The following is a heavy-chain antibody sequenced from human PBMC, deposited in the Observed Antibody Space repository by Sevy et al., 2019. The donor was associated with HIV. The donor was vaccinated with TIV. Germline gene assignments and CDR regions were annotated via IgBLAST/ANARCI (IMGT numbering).Heavy chain of an antibody. D-gene: IGHD1-26*01. CDR2: IYYSGGT. V-gene: IGHV4-59*01. CDR3: ARGNSGSYRWFDP. Sequence: SETLSLTCTVSGGSISNYYWNWIRQPPGKGLEWIGYIYYSGGTNYNPSLRSRVTMSADTSKNQFSLKLSFVTAADTAMYYCARGNSGSYRWFDPWGQGTLVTVSS. CDR1: GGSISNYY. J-gene: IGHJ5*02.